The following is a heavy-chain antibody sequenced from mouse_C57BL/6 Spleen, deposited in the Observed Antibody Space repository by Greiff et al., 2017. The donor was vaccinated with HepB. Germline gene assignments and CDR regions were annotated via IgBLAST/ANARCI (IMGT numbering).Heavy chain of an antibody. V-gene: IGHV5-4*01. CDR1: GFTFSSYA. CDR3: AREDYGSSYVAWFAY. J-gene: IGHJ3*01. D-gene: IGHD1-1*01. Sequence: DVKLVESGGGLVKPGGSLKLSCAASGFTFSSYAMSWVRQTPEKRLEWVATISDGGSYTYYPDNVKGRFTISRDNAKNNLYLQMSHLKSEDTAMYYCAREDYGSSYVAWFAYWGQGTLVTVSA. CDR2: ISDGGSYT.